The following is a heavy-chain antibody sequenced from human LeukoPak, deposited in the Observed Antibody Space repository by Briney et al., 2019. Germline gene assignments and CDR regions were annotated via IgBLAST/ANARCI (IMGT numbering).Heavy chain of an antibody. J-gene: IGHJ5*02. CDR3: ARVAHETIFGDGRFDP. D-gene: IGHD3-3*01. V-gene: IGHV1-2*02. Sequence: ASVKVSCKASGYTFTDYYVHWVRQAPGQGLEWMGWINPKSGGTNYAQKFQGRVTLTRDTSIETAYMEVSRLTSDDPAVYYCARVAHETIFGDGRFDPWGQGTLVTVSS. CDR1: GYTFTDYY. CDR2: INPKSGGT.